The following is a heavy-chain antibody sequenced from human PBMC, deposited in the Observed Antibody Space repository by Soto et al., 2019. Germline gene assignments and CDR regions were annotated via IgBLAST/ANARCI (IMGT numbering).Heavy chain of an antibody. Sequence: GESLKISCKGSGYNFNTYWTAWVRQMPGKGLEGMGFIYPGDSDTIYIPSFQGQVTISADKHLNTAYLQWSTLKPSDTAISYSARHMEDHWHLYYGLDVGSQGTNVPVSS. CDR2: IYPGDSDT. J-gene: IGHJ6*02. CDR3: ARHMEDHWHLYYGLDV. V-gene: IGHV5-51*01. D-gene: IGHD1-7*01. CDR1: GYNFNTYW.